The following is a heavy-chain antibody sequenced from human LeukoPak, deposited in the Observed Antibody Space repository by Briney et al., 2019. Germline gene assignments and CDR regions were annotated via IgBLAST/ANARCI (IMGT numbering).Heavy chain of an antibody. J-gene: IGHJ4*02. CDR1: GFTFSSYW. V-gene: IGHV3-7*01. D-gene: IGHD6-19*01. CDR3: ARELGSGWFVTFDY. CDR2: IKQDGSEK. Sequence: GGSLRLSCAASGFTFSSYWMSWVRQAPGKGLEWVANIKQDGSEKYYVDSVKARFTISRDNSKNTLYLQMNSLRAEDTAVYYCARELGSGWFVTFDYWGQGTLVTVSS.